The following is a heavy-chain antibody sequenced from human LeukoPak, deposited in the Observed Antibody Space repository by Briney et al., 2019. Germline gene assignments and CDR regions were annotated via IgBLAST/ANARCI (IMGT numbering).Heavy chain of an antibody. V-gene: IGHV1-2*02. J-gene: IGHJ3*02. Sequence: GASVKVSCKASGYTFTGYYMHWVRQAPGQRLEWMGWINPNSGGTNYAQKFQGRVTMTRDTSISTAYMELSRLRSADTAVYYCARGRGSSWYPINDAFDIWGQGTMVTVSS. CDR3: ARGRGSSWYPINDAFDI. D-gene: IGHD6-13*01. CDR1: GYTFTGYY. CDR2: INPNSGGT.